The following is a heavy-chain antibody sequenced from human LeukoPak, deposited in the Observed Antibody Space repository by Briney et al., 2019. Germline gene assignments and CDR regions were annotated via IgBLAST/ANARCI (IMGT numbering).Heavy chain of an antibody. CDR3: ARDHHYYYDSSGYFDY. D-gene: IGHD3-22*01. V-gene: IGHV3-30*04. J-gene: IGHJ4*02. CDR2: ISYDGSNK. CDR1: GFTFSSYA. Sequence: GRSLRLSCAASGFTFSSYAMHWVRQAPGKGLEWVAVISYDGSNKYYADSVKGRFTISRDNSKNTLYLQMNSLRAEDTAVYYCARDHHYYYDSSGYFDYWGQGTLVTVSS.